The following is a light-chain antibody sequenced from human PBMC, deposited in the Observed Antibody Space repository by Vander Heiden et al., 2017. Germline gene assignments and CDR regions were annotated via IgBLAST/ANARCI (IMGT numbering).Light chain of an antibody. V-gene: IGKV2-28*01. CDR3: MQGLQTSYT. Sequence: DIVMTQSPLSLPVTPGEPASISCRSSQSLLHSDGYTYLDWYLQKPGQSPQLLIYVASNRASGVPDRFSGSGSGTDFTLKISRVEAEDVGVYYCMQGLQTSYTFGQGIKLEIK. J-gene: IGKJ2*01. CDR1: QSLLHSDGYTY. CDR2: VAS.